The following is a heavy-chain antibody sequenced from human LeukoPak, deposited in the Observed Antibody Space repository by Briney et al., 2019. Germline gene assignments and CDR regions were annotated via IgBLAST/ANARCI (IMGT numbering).Heavy chain of an antibody. D-gene: IGHD6-19*01. J-gene: IGHJ4*02. CDR3: ARDLPAGTGTDY. CDR1: GGSISSSNW. CDR2: IYHSGST. V-gene: IGHV4-4*02. Sequence: SETLSLTCAVSGGSISSSNWWSWVRQPPGEGLEWIGEIYHSGSTNYNPSLKSRVTISVDKSKNQFSLKLSSVTAADTAVYYCARDLPAGTGTDYWGQGTLVTVSS.